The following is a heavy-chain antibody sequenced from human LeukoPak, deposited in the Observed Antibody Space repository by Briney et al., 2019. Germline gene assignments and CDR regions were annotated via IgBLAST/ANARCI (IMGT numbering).Heavy chain of an antibody. V-gene: IGHV3-11*04. CDR2: ISSSGSTI. CDR1: GFTFSDYY. Sequence: GGSLRLSFAASGFTFSDYYMRWIRQAPGKGLEWVSYISSSGSTIFYADSLKGRFTISRDNAKNSLYLQMNSLRAEDTAVYYCGSGRGWIFDYRGQGTLVTVSS. D-gene: IGHD5-12*01. J-gene: IGHJ4*02. CDR3: GSGRGWIFDY.